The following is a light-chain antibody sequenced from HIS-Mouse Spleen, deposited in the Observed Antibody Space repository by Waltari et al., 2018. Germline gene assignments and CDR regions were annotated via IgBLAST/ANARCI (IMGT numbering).Light chain of an antibody. Sequence: QSALTQPASVSGSPGQSITISCTGTSSVVGSYNLVSRYQQHPGKAPKLMIYEGSKRPSGVSNRFSGSKSGNTASLTISGLQAEDEADYYCCSYAGSSTWVFGGGTKLTVL. CDR1: SSVVGSYNL. V-gene: IGLV2-23*01. J-gene: IGLJ3*02. CDR3: CSYAGSSTWV. CDR2: EGS.